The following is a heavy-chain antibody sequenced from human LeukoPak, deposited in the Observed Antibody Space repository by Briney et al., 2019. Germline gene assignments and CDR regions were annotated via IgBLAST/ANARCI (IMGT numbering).Heavy chain of an antibody. J-gene: IGHJ4*02. CDR1: GYSISGGYY. CDR3: AREWEHRGDY. V-gene: IGHV4-38-2*02. CDR2: IYHSGST. Sequence: SETLSLTCTVSGYSISGGYYWGWIRQPPGKGLEWIGSIYHSGSTYYNPSLKSRVTISVDTSKNQFSLKLSSVTAADTAVYYCAREWEHRGDYWGQGTLVTVSS. D-gene: IGHD1-26*01.